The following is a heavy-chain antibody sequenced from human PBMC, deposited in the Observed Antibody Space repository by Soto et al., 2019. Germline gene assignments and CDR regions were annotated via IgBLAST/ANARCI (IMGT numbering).Heavy chain of an antibody. D-gene: IGHD2-2*01. J-gene: IGHJ3*02. Sequence: GASVKVSCKASGYTFTSYGISWVRQAPGQGLEWMGWISAYNGNSNYAQKLQGRVTMTTDTSTSTAYMELRSLRSDDTAVYYCAREYCSSTRCYVGAFDIWGQGTMVTVSS. V-gene: IGHV1-18*01. CDR2: ISAYNGNS. CDR3: AREYCSSTRCYVGAFDI. CDR1: GYTFTSYG.